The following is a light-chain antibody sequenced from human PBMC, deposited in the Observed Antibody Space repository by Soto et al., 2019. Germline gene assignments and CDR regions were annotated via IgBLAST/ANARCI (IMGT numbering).Light chain of an antibody. V-gene: IGKV3-20*01. Sequence: EIVLTQSPGTLSLSPGERATLSCRASQSISTTYLTWYQQRPGQPPRLLIYGASNRATDIADRFSGSGSGTDFTLTISEVEPGDFAVYYCQQYANSPRTFGQGTKVDIK. J-gene: IGKJ1*01. CDR3: QQYANSPRT. CDR1: QSISTTY. CDR2: GAS.